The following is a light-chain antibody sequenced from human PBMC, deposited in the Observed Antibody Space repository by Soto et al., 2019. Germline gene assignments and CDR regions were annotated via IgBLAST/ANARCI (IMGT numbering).Light chain of an antibody. CDR2: AAS. Sequence: AIQMTQSPSSLSASVGDRVTITCRASQGIRDDLGWYQQKPGKAPKFLIYAASSLQSGVPSRFSGSRSGTDFTLTISSLQPDDFATYYCQHYNSYSEAFGQGTKVDIK. V-gene: IGKV1-6*01. CDR1: QGIRDD. CDR3: QHYNSYSEA. J-gene: IGKJ1*01.